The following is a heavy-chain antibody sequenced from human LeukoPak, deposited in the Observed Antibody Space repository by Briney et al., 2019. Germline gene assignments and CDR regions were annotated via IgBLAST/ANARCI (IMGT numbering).Heavy chain of an antibody. CDR1: GFNFGIYG. J-gene: IGHJ4*02. Sequence: GGSLRLSCTASGFNFGIYGMHWVRQAPGKGLEWVAVMWDDGTNEYYVESVKGRFTISRNNGKRTLYLQMNSLRVEDTAVYYCASGGPLYSSRSPVDYWGQGTLVTVSS. V-gene: IGHV3-33*01. CDR2: MWDDGTNE. D-gene: IGHD6-13*01. CDR3: ASGGPLYSSRSPVDY.